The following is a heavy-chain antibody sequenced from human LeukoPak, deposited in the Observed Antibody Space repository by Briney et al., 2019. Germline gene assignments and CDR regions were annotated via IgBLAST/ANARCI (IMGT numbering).Heavy chain of an antibody. V-gene: IGHV3-23*01. D-gene: IGHD1-1*01. CDR2: ISGSDGTT. CDR3: AKVDNWKYGHHDY. CDR1: GFTFSSYA. Sequence: GGSQRLFCAASGFTFSSYAMSWVRQAPGKGLEWVSAISGSDGTTYYADSVKGRFTISRDNSKYTLSLQMNSLRAEDTAVYYCAKVDNWKYGHHDYWGQGTLVTVSS. J-gene: IGHJ4*02.